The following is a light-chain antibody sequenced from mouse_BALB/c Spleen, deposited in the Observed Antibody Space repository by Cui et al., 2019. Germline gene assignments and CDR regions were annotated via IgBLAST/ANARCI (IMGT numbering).Light chain of an antibody. V-gene: IGKV8-19*01. Sequence: DIVMTQSSSSLTVTAGAKVTMSCKSSQSLLNSGNQKNYLTWYQQKPGQPPKLLIYWASTRESGVPDRFTGSGSGTDFTLTISSVQAEDLAVYYCQNDYSYPPTFGAGTKLELK. CDR3: QNDYSYPPT. CDR2: WAS. CDR1: QSLLNSGNQKNY. J-gene: IGKJ5*01.